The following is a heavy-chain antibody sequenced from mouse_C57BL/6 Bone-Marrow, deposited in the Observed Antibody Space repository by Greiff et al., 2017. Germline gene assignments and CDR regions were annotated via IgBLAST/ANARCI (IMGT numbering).Heavy chain of an antibody. CDR3: SEDSPGYYCACDYYGSSYPYYAMDY. D-gene: IGHD1-1*01. CDR1: YTFSRRVH. Sequence: QVQLKASGPELARPWASVKISCQAFYTFSRRVHFAIRDTNYWMQWVKQRPGQGLEWIGAIYPGNGDTNYNQKFKGKATLTADKSSSTSYMQLSSLTSEDSPGYYCACDYYGSSYPYYAMDYWGQGTSVTVSS. V-gene: IGHV1-87*01. J-gene: IGHJ4*01. CDR2: GQGLEWIG.